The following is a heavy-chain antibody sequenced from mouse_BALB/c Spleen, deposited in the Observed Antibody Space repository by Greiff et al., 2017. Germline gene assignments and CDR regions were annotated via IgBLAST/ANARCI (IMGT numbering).Heavy chain of an antibody. CDR1: GYTFTSYV. CDR2: INPYNDGT. V-gene: IGHV1-14*01. CDR3: ARSTGGAYYAMDY. Sequence: EVKLMESGPELVKPGASVKMSCKASGYTFTSYVMHWVKQKPGQGLEWIGYINPYNDGTKYNEKFKGKATLTSDKSSSTAYMELSSLTSEDSAVYYCARSTGGAYYAMDYWGQGTSVTVSS. J-gene: IGHJ4*01.